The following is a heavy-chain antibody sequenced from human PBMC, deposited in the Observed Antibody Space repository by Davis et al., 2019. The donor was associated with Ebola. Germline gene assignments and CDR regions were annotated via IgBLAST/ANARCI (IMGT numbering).Heavy chain of an antibody. CDR3: VRDYIFAFDL. J-gene: IGHJ5*02. V-gene: IGHV3-48*02. Sequence: GESLKISCAASGFLFSDYSMNWVRQAPGKGLEWVTYITKGSDAIHYADSVKGRFTVSRDNVKNSLFLQMNSLRDEDSAVYYCVRDYIFAFDLWGQGAQVTVSS. CDR2: ITKGSDAI. CDR1: GFLFSDYS.